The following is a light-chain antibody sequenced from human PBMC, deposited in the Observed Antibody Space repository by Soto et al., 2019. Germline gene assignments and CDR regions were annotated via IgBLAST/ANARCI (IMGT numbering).Light chain of an antibody. Sequence: AILLTQSPSSFSSSTGDRATLTCGASQGISSYLAWYQKKKGKAPKLLIYAASTLQSGVPSRLRGSGYGTDFTITISCVKSEDVGTYDCHQYYSSPRTFGHGTKVDIK. V-gene: IGKV1-8*01. CDR3: HQYYSSPRT. J-gene: IGKJ3*01. CDR2: AAS. CDR1: QGISSY.